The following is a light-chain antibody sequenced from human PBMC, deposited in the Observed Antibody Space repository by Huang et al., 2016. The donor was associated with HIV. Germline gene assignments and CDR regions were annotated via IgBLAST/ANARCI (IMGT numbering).Light chain of an antibody. CDR3: QQYNNWPPWYT. CDR2: GAS. J-gene: IGKJ2*01. Sequence: EIVMTQSPATLSVSPGERATLSCRASQSVSSNLAWYQQKPGQAPRLPIYGASTRATGIPAMFSGSGSGTEFTLTISSLQSEDFAVDYCQQYNNWPPWYTFGQGTKLEIK. V-gene: IGKV3-15*01. CDR1: QSVSSN.